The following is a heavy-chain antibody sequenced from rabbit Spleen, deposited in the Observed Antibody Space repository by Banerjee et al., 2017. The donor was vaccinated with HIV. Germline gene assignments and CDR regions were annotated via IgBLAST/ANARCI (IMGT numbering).Heavy chain of an antibody. Sequence: QSLEESGGGLVKPGASLTLTCKDSGFSFNSGYDMCWVRLAPGKGSEWVACAYTGSSCSTYCAACSKSRFNICKTSSNTVTLQMPSLTAADTATYFCARDAGTSYSTYGMDLWGPGTLVTVS. CDR1: GFSFNSGYD. V-gene: IGHV1S40*01. CDR3: ARDAGTSYSTYGMDL. D-gene: IGHD8-1*01. CDR2: AYTGSSCST. J-gene: IGHJ6*01.